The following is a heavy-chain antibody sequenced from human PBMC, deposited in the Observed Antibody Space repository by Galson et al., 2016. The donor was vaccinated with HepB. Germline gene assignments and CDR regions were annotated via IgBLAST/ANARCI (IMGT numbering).Heavy chain of an antibody. J-gene: IGHJ4*02. CDR1: GFIFSDNA. CDR3: ARVHRGYDFWSGRLYYFDY. V-gene: IGHV4-34*01. Sequence: LRLSCAASGFIFSDNAMSWVRQAPGKGLEWIGEINHSGNTRYNLSLKSRVTISVDTSKNQFSLKLSSVTAADTAVYYCARVHRGYDFWSGRLYYFDYWGQGTLVTVSS. CDR2: INHSGNT. D-gene: IGHD3-3*01.